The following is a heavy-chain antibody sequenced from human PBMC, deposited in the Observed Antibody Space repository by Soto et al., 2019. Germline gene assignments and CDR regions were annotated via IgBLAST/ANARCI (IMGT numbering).Heavy chain of an antibody. D-gene: IGHD2-2*01. CDR2: IDPSDSYT. V-gene: IGHV5-10-1*01. CDR1: GYSFTSYW. Sequence: GESLKISCKGSGYSFTSYWISWVRQMPGKGLEWMGRIDPSDSYTNYSPSFQGHVTISADKSISTAYLQWSSLKASDTAMYYCASGFRDIVVVPAAMGGMDVWGQGTTVTVS. CDR3: ASGFRDIVVVPAAMGGMDV. J-gene: IGHJ6*02.